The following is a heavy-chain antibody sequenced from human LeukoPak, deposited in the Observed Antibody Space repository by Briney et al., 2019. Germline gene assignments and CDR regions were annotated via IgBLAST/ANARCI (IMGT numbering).Heavy chain of an antibody. CDR3: AKEPDAVIVLMVYASRRFDY. Sequence: GGSLRLSCGASGLTFSSNAMSWVRQGPGKGLEWVSTIAGSGASTYYADSVKGRFTISRDNSKNTLYLQMNSLRAEDTAVYYCAKEPDAVIVLMVYASRRFDYWGQGTLVTVSS. D-gene: IGHD2-8*01. J-gene: IGHJ4*02. CDR2: IAGSGAST. V-gene: IGHV3-23*01. CDR1: GLTFSSNA.